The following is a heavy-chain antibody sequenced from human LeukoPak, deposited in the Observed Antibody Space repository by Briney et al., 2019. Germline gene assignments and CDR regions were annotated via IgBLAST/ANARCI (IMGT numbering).Heavy chain of an antibody. CDR1: GGSVSSGSYY. CDR2: IYYSGSI. Sequence: SETLSLTCTVSGGSVSSGSYYWSWIRQPPGKGLEWIGYIYYSGSINYNPSLKSRVTISVDTSKNQFSLKLSSVTAADTAVYYCATVPAAIIPYFDYWGQGTLVTVSS. J-gene: IGHJ4*02. D-gene: IGHD2-2*01. V-gene: IGHV4-61*01. CDR3: ATVPAAIIPYFDY.